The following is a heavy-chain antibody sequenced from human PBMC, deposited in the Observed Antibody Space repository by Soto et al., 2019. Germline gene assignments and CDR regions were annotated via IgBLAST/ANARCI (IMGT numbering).Heavy chain of an antibody. CDR2: IKSKTDGGTT. J-gene: IGHJ4*02. D-gene: IGHD3-22*01. Sequence: GGSLRLSCAASGFTFSNAWMSWVRQAPGKGLEWVGRIKSKTDGGTTDYAAPVKGRFTISRDDSKNTLYLQMNSLKTEDTAVYYCTTDLDYYDSSGYYYNNWGQGTLVTVSS. V-gene: IGHV3-15*01. CDR1: GFTFSNAW. CDR3: TTDLDYYDSSGYYYNN.